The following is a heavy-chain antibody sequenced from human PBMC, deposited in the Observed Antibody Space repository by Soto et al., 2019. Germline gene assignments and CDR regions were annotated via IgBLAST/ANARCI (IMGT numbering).Heavy chain of an antibody. CDR2: ISAYNDNT. CDR3: AREGYYYGSGSYSPPRYYGMDV. CDR1: GYTFTNYG. J-gene: IGHJ6*02. V-gene: IGHV1-18*01. D-gene: IGHD3-10*01. Sequence: QIQLVQSGAEVKKAGASVKVSCKASGYTFTNYGISWVRQALGQGLEWMGWISAYNDNTNYAQKFQGRVTLTTDTSPGTAYMELRSLTSDDTAVYYCAREGYYYGSGSYSPPRYYGMDVWGQGTTVTVFS.